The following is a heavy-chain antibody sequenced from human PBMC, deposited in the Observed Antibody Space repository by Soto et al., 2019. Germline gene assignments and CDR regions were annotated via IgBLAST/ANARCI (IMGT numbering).Heavy chain of an antibody. CDR1: GFTFRSHS. Sequence: PGGSMRLSCAASGFTFRSHSMNWVRQAPGKGLEWISYISRSSTSIYYADSVKGRFTISRDDAKNSLFLQMNSLRDGDTAVYYCARDHDGGRRDYSYGMDCRGQGTSVTVS. J-gene: IGHJ6*02. D-gene: IGHD2-15*01. V-gene: IGHV3-48*02. CDR3: ARDHDGGRRDYSYGMDC. CDR2: ISRSSTSI.